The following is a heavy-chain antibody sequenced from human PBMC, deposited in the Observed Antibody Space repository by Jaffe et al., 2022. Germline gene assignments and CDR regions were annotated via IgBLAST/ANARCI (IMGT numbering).Heavy chain of an antibody. CDR2: IDWDDDK. CDR1: GFSLSTSGMC. CDR3: ARMGYYGSGSYHGSVYYYYYYYMDV. D-gene: IGHD3-10*01. V-gene: IGHV2-70*20. J-gene: IGHJ6*03. Sequence: QVTLRESGPALVKPTQTLTLTCTFSGFSLSTSGMCVSWVRQPPGKALEWLALIDWDDDKYYSTSLKTRLTISKDTSKNQVVLTMTNMDPVDTATYYCARMGYYGSGSYHGSVYYYYYYYMDVWGKGTTVTVSS.